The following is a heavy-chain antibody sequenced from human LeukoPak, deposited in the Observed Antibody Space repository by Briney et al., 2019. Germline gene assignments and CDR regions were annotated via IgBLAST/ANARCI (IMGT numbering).Heavy chain of an antibody. CDR3: ARSLSRDIVVVPAALASDY. Sequence: GGSLRLSCAASGFTFSSYSMNWVRQAPGKGLEWVSSISSSSSYIYYADSVKGRFTISRDNAKNSLYLQMNSLRAEDTAVYYCARSLSRDIVVVPAALASDYWGQGTLVTVSS. J-gene: IGHJ4*02. V-gene: IGHV3-21*01. CDR1: GFTFSSYS. CDR2: ISSSSSYI. D-gene: IGHD2-2*01.